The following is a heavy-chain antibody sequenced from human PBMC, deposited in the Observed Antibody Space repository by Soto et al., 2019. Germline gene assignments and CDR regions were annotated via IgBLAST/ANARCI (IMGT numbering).Heavy chain of an antibody. D-gene: IGHD5-18*01. CDR2: ISSSSTI. V-gene: IGHV3-48*01. J-gene: IGHJ4*02. CDR3: ARDYSSYGPFDD. CDR1: GFTFSSYS. Sequence: PGGSLRLSCAASGFTFSSYSMKWVCHAPGKGLEWVSYISSSSTIYYADSVKGRFTISRDNAKNSLYLQMNSLRAEDTAVYYCARDYSSYGPFDDLGLGALVTVSS.